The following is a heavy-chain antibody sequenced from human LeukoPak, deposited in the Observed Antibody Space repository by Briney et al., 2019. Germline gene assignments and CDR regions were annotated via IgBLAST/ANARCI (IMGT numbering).Heavy chain of an antibody. CDR2: ISSSSGTI. Sequence: AGGSLRLSCAASGFSFSTYSMNWVRRAPGKGLEWVSYISSSSGTIYYADSVIGRLTISRDKAKNSLYLQMSSLRDEDTAVYYCARSSYPETAMVPLDLWGQGTLVTVSS. J-gene: IGHJ4*02. V-gene: IGHV3-48*02. D-gene: IGHD5-18*01. CDR1: GFSFSTYS. CDR3: ARSSYPETAMVPLDL.